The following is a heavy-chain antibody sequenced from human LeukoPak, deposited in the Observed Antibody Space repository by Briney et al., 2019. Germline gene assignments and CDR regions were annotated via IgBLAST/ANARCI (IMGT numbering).Heavy chain of an antibody. Sequence: GGSLRLSCAASGFTFSTYAMSWVRQAPGKGLEWVSGVSGSDGNTYYADSVKGRFTISRDSSRNTLYLQMNSLRAEDTAVYYCARSTNMYYYGSGSYYDFWGQGTLVTVSS. V-gene: IGHV3-23*01. D-gene: IGHD3-10*01. J-gene: IGHJ4*02. CDR2: VSGSDGNT. CDR3: ARSTNMYYYGSGSYYDF. CDR1: GFTFSTYA.